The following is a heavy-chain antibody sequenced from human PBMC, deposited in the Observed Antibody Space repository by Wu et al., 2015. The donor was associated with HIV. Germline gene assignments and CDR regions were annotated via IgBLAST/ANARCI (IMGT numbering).Heavy chain of an antibody. Sequence: QVHLVQSGAEVKKPGASVKVSCKASGFTFTNYYIHWVRQAPGQGLEWMGWVNPKGGGTNYARNFQGRVTMTWDPSVNTAYMELSRLTSDDTAVYYCARGREYKEYDMGNWLDPWGQGTLVTVSS. CDR2: VNPKGGGT. CDR3: ARGREYKEYDMGNWLDP. J-gene: IGHJ5*02. CDR1: GFTFTNYY. V-gene: IGHV1-2*02. D-gene: IGHD5-12*01.